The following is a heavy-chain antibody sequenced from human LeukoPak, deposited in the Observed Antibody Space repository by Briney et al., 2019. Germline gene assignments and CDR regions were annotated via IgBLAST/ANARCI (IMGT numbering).Heavy chain of an antibody. CDR2: INPSSGGT. CDR1: GYTFTDYY. D-gene: IGHD4-11*01. V-gene: IGHV1-2*02. CDR3: ARDLVIRSPHQYSSQSSDAFDI. J-gene: IGHJ3*02. Sequence: ASVKVSCKASGYTFTDYYIHWVRQAPGQGLEWMGWINPSSGGTAYAQKFQGRVTMTRDTSITTVHMDLTGLTFDDTAVYYCARDLVIRSPHQYSSQSSDAFDIWGHGTMVTVSS.